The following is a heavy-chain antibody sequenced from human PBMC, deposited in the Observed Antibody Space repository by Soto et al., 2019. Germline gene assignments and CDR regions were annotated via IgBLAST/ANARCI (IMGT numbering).Heavy chain of an antibody. CDR2: IDPSDSYN. CDR1: GYXFTSDL. V-gene: IGHV5-10-1*01. D-gene: IGHD2-2*01. J-gene: IGHJ6*02. CDR3: ARLLGEYKLPKGMDV. Sequence: EXLKISGKCSGYXFTSDLVIWVRQMPGKGLEWMGRIDPSDSYNNYSPSFQGHVTISADKSISTAYLQWSSLKASDTAMYYCARLLGEYKLPKGMDVWGQGNTVTVSS.